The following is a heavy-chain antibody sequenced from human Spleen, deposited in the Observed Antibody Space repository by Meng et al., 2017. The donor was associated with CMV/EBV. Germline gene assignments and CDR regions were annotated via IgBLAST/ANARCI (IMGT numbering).Heavy chain of an antibody. D-gene: IGHD2/OR15-2a*01. CDR3: ARDRGWEDYSTFCFSS. V-gene: IGHV3-30*04. CDR2: ISFDGSNE. J-gene: IGHJ4*02. Sequence: GGSLRLSCAASGFIFSGYAMHWVRQAPGKGLEWVAFISFDGSNEEYSDSVKCRISISRDNSKNTVYLQMNSLRAEDTATYYCARDRGWEDYSTFCFSSWGQGSLVTVSS. CDR1: GFIFSGYA.